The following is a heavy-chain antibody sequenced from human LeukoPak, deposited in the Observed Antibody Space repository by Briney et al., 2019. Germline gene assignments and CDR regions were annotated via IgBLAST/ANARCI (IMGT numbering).Heavy chain of an antibody. CDR1: GGSFSGYY. Sequence: SETLSLTCAVYGGSFSGYYWSWIRQPPGKGLEWIGEINHSGSTNYNPSLKSRVTISVDKSKNQFSLKLSSVTAADTAVYYCARARPYYYDSSGYYPDWGRGTLVTVSS. J-gene: IGHJ4*02. CDR3: ARARPYYYDSSGYYPD. D-gene: IGHD3-22*01. V-gene: IGHV4-34*01. CDR2: INHSGST.